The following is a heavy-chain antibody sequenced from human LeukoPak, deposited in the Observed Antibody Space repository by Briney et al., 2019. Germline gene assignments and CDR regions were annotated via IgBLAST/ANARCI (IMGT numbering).Heavy chain of an antibody. CDR1: GFTFSSYW. V-gene: IGHV3-74*01. CDR3: ARGRAAVAGYYMDV. CDR2: INTDGTST. Sequence: GGSLRLSCAASGFTFSSYWMHWVRQAPGKGLVWVSRINTDGTSTTYADSVKGRFTISRDNVKNTLYLQINSLRAEDTAVYYCARGRAAVAGYYMDVWGKGTTVTVSS. D-gene: IGHD6-19*01. J-gene: IGHJ6*03.